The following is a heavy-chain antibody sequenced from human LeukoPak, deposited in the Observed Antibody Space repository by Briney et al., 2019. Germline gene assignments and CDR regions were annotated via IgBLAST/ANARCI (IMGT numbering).Heavy chain of an antibody. J-gene: IGHJ5*02. V-gene: IGHV3-74*01. CDR2: INSDGSST. CDR1: GFTFSSYW. Sequence: GGSLRLSCAASGFTFSSYWMHWVRQAPGKGLVWVSRINSDGSSTSYADSVKGRFTISRDNAKNTLYLQMNSLRAEDTAVYYCARAGSSSWYSNRFDPWGQGTLITVSS. D-gene: IGHD6-13*01. CDR3: ARAGSSSWYSNRFDP.